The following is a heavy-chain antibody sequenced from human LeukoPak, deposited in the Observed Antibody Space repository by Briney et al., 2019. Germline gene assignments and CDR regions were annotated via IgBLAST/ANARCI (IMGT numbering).Heavy chain of an antibody. J-gene: IGHJ4*02. Sequence: PGASVNVSCKASGGTFSSYAISWVRQAPGQGLEWMGGIIPIFGTANYAQKFQGRVTITADESTSTAYMELSSLRSEDTAVYYCARSDLGATSTFDYWGQGTLVTVSS. CDR1: GGTFSSYA. D-gene: IGHD1-26*01. CDR2: IIPIFGTA. V-gene: IGHV1-69*13. CDR3: ARSDLGATSTFDY.